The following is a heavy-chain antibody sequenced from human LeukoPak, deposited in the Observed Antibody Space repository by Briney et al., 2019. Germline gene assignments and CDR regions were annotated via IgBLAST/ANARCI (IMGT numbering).Heavy chain of an antibody. CDR3: ARTYYDILTGYYNSDWFDP. D-gene: IGHD3-9*01. CDR2: IIPIFGTA. Sequence: SVNVSCKASGGTFSSYAISWVRQAPGQGLEWMGGIIPIFGTANYAQKFQGRVTMTRDTSTSTVYMELSSLRSEDTAVYYCARTYYDILTGYYNSDWFDPWGQGTLVTVSS. V-gene: IGHV1-69*05. J-gene: IGHJ5*02. CDR1: GGTFSSYA.